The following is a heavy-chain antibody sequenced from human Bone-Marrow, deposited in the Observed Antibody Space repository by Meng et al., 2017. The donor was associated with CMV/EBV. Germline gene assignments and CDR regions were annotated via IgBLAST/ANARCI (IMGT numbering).Heavy chain of an antibody. J-gene: IGHJ6*02. CDR1: GDSVSSNSAA. CDR3: ARGGLARPIYYYYGMDV. Sequence: SQTLSLTCAISGDSVSSNSAAWNWIRQSPSRGLEWLGRTYYRSKWYNDYAVSVKSRITINPDTSKNQFYLQLNSVTPEDTAVYYCARGGLARPIYYYYGMDVWGQGTTVTVSS. CDR2: TYYRSKWYN. V-gene: IGHV6-1*01. D-gene: IGHD6-6*01.